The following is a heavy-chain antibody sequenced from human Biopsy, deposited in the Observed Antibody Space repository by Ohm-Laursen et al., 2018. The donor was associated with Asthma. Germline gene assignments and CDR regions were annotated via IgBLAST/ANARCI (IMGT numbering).Heavy chain of an antibody. J-gene: IGHJ4*02. V-gene: IGHV3-66*02. CDR1: EFSVSSSY. D-gene: IGHD1-26*01. CDR3: AKELFPGWELRRGPDS. Sequence: GSLRLSCAASEFSVSSSYMSWVRQAPGKGLEWVSVIYNDGRAYYADSVKGRFTISRDNSKNTLFLEMNSLRPEDTAVYYCAKELFPGWELRRGPDSWGQGTLVTVSS. CDR2: IYNDGRA.